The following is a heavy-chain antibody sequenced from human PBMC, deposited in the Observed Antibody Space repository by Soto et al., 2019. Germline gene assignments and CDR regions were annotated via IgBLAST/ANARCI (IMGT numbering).Heavy chain of an antibody. V-gene: IGHV4-31*03. J-gene: IGHJ6*02. CDR2: IYYSGNT. Sequence: SETLSLTCSVSGDSISSGGYYWSWIRQHPGKGLEWIGHIYYSGNTYYNPSLRSRVTISVDTSKNQFSLNLSSVTAADAAVYYCARESGGYDSSTRYGLDVWGQGTTVTVSS. CDR3: ARESGGYDSSTRYGLDV. CDR1: GDSISSGGYY. D-gene: IGHD6-25*01.